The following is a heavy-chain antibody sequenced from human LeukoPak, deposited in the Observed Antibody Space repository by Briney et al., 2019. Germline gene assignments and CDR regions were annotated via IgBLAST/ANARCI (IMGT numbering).Heavy chain of an antibody. CDR1: GFTFGDVV. CDR2: ISYNGAST. V-gene: IGHV3-23*01. D-gene: IGHD7-27*01. Sequence: LPGGSLRLSCVASGFTFGDVVMSWVRQAPGKGLEWVSAISYNGASTDYADSVKGRFAISRDNSKSTLYLQMNSLRAEDTAVYYCARRTGGTKDYWGQGTQVTVSS. CDR3: ARRTGGTKDY. J-gene: IGHJ4*02.